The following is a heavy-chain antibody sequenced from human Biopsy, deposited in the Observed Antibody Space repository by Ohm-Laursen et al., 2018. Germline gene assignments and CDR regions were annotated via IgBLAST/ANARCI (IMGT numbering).Heavy chain of an antibody. CDR3: ARDKYRSWNYFDN. CDR2: INPDSGVT. CDR1: GYTFSGYY. V-gene: IGHV1-2*02. Sequence: VASVKVSCKASGYTFSGYYMHWVRQAPGQGLEWMGWINPDSGVTNYGQKFQGRVTMTRDTSISTAYMELSRLGSDDTAVYYCARDKYRSWNYFDNWGQGSLVTVSS. D-gene: IGHD6-19*01. J-gene: IGHJ4*02.